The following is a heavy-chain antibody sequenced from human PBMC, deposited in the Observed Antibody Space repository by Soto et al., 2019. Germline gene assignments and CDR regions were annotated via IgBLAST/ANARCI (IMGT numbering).Heavy chain of an antibody. V-gene: IGHV1-18*01. CDR2: ISAYNGNT. J-gene: IGHJ5*02. CDR1: GYTFTSYG. Sequence: ASVKVSCKASGYTFTSYGISWVRQAPGQGLEWMGWISAYNGNTNYAQKLQGRVTMTADTSTSTAYMELRSLRSDDTAVYYCARGPIAAAGNNWFDPWGQGTLVTVSS. D-gene: IGHD6-13*01. CDR3: ARGPIAAAGNNWFDP.